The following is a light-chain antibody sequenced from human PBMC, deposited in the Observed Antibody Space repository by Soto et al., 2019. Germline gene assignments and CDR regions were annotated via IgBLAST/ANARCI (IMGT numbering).Light chain of an antibody. J-gene: IGKJ2*01. Sequence: IVMTHSPATLSVSPGEIATLSCGSSQSISTNLAWYQQKPGQAPRLLIYGASARATGIPARFSGSGSGTEFALTISSLHSEDFAIYYRQQYDIWPPSPFGQGTKVDIK. CDR1: QSISTN. CDR2: GAS. CDR3: QQYDIWPPSP. V-gene: IGKV3-15*01.